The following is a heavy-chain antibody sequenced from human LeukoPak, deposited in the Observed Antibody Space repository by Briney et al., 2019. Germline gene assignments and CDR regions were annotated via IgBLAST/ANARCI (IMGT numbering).Heavy chain of an antibody. CDR1: GGSISSYY. J-gene: IGHJ3*02. CDR3: ARIPGYSYGYDAFDI. V-gene: IGHV4-59*01. CDR2: ICYSGST. D-gene: IGHD5-18*01. Sequence: SETLSLTCTVSGGSISSYYWSWIRQPPGKGLEWIGYICYSGSTNYNPSHKSRVTISVDTSKNQFSLKLSSVTAADTAVYYCARIPGYSYGYDAFDIWGQGTMVTVSS.